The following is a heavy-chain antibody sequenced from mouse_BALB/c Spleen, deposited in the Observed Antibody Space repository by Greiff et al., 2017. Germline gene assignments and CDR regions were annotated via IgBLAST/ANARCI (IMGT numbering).Heavy chain of an antibody. Sequence: EVKLVESGPGLVKPSQSLSLTCTVTGYSITSDYAWNWIRQFPGNKLEWMGYISYSGSTSYNPSLKSRISITRDTSKNQFFLQLNSVTTEDTATYYCARRPSYRYEFAYWGQGTLVTVSA. CDR3: ARRPSYRYEFAY. CDR1: GYSITSDYA. D-gene: IGHD2-14*01. V-gene: IGHV3-2*02. CDR2: ISYSGST. J-gene: IGHJ3*01.